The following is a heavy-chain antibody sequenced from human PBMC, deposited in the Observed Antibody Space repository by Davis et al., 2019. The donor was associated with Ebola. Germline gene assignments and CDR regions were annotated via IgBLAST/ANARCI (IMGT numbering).Heavy chain of an antibody. CDR2: ISVRSIT. CDR3: AKVHPPTTVTTGWFDP. J-gene: IGHJ5*02. CDR1: GFIFSSYA. V-gene: IGHV3-23*01. Sequence: PGGSLRLSCAASGFIFSSYAMRWVPQAPGKGLEWVSSISVRSITYHADSVKGRFTISRDNSKNTLYLQMNSLRAEDTAVYYCAKVHPPTTVTTGWFDPWGQGTLVTVSS. D-gene: IGHD4-17*01.